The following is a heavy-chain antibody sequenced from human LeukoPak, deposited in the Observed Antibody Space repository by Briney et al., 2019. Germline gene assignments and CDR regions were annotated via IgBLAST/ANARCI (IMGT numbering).Heavy chain of an antibody. D-gene: IGHD3-16*01. J-gene: IGHJ6*02. CDR3: AKDRRQGATSYYYFGMDV. V-gene: IGHV3-23*01. Sequence: PGGSLRLSCAASGLTFSNYAMSWVRQAPGKGLEWVSGISDSGGSTYYADSVKGRFIISRDNSKNTLYLQMNSLRAEDTAIYHCAKDRRQGATSYYYFGMDVWGQGTTVTVSS. CDR2: ISDSGGST. CDR1: GLTFSNYA.